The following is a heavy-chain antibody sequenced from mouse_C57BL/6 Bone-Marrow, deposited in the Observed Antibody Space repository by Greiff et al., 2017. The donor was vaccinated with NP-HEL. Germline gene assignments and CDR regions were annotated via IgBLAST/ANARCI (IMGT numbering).Heavy chain of an antibody. CDR2: IYPGSGSP. V-gene: IGHV1-55*01. CDR1: GYTFTSYW. J-gene: IGHJ1*03. CDR3: ASRALITTADWYFDV. D-gene: IGHD1-1*01. Sequence: QVQLQQPGAELVKPGASVKMSCKASGYTFTSYWINWVKQRPGQGLEWNGDIYPGSGSPNYNEKFKSKATLTVDTSSSTAYMQLSSLSSEDSAVYYCASRALITTADWYFDVWGTGTTVTVSS.